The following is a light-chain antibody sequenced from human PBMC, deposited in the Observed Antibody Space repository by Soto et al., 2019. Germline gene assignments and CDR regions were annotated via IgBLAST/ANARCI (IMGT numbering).Light chain of an antibody. CDR2: SSS. V-gene: IGKV3-20*01. J-gene: IGKJ5*01. CDR3: QQYGSSLIT. CDR1: QSVSSGY. Sequence: EIVLTQSPGTLSLSPGAGAPLSCRARQSVSSGYLAWYQQKPGQAPRLLIYSSSIRATGIPDRFSGSGSGTDFTLTISRLEPEDFAVYYCQQYGSSLITFGQGTRLEIK.